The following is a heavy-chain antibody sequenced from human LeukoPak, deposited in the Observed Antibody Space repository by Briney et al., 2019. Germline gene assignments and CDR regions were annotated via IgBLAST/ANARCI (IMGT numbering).Heavy chain of an antibody. V-gene: IGHV4-39*01. D-gene: IGHD2-15*01. CDR1: GGSISSSDYF. CDR2: IYYSGTT. Sequence: SETLSLTCTVSGGSISSSDYFWCWVRQPPGKALEWIGSIYYSGTTYYNPSLKSRVTISIDTSKNQFSLKLSSVTAADTVVYYCARHKRCSGGSCPYGLAFDIWGQGTMVTVSS. J-gene: IGHJ3*02. CDR3: ARHKRCSGGSCPYGLAFDI.